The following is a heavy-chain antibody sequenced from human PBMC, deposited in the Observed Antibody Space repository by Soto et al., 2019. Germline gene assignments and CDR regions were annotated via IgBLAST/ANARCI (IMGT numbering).Heavy chain of an antibody. D-gene: IGHD1-1*01. CDR1: GFTFDDYP. CDR2: INWNSGAI. Sequence: GGSLRLSCAASGFTFDDYPMHWVRQAPGKGLEWVPGINWNSGAIAYAESVKGRFTISRDNAKNSLYLQMNSLRTDDTALYYCVKDMEENYPARYFDYWGQGTLVTVSS. V-gene: IGHV3-9*01. J-gene: IGHJ4*02. CDR3: VKDMEENYPARYFDY.